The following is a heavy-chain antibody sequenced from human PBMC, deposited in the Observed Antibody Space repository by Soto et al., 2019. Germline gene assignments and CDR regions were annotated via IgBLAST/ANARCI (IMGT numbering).Heavy chain of an antibody. V-gene: IGHV3-30*18. Sequence: GGSLRLSCAASGFTFSSYGMHWVRQAPGKGLEWVAVISYDGSNKYYADSVKGRFTISRDNSKNTLYLQMNSLRAEDTAVYYCAKDKVGVVNYYYYGMDVWGQGTTVTVSS. CDR2: ISYDGSNK. J-gene: IGHJ6*02. CDR1: GFTFSSYG. CDR3: AKDKVGVVNYYYYGMDV. D-gene: IGHD3-3*01.